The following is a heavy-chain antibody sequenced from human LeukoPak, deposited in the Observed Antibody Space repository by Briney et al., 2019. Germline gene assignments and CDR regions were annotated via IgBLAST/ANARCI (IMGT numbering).Heavy chain of an antibody. CDR2: MNPNSGNT. CDR1: GYTFTSYG. D-gene: IGHD1-26*01. V-gene: IGHV1-8*02. Sequence: ASVKVSCKASGYTFTSYGISWVRQAPGQGLEWMGWMNPNSGNTGYAQKFQGRVTMTRNTSISTAYMELSSLRSEDTAVYYCACSGSYYVDYWGQGTLVTVSS. CDR3: ACSGSYYVDY. J-gene: IGHJ4*02.